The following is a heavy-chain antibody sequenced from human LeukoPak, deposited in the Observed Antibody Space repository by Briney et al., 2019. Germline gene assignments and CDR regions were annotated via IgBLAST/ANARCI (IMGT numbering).Heavy chain of an antibody. CDR1: GYSISSGYY. Sequence: PSETLSLTXAVSGYSISSGYYWGWIREPPGKGLERIGSIYHSGSTYYNPSLKSRVTISVDTSKNQFSLKVTSVTAADTAVYYCARRTGSGSYYVDFWGQGTVVTVSS. CDR3: ARRTGSGSYYVDF. CDR2: IYHSGST. D-gene: IGHD3-10*01. V-gene: IGHV4-38-2*01. J-gene: IGHJ4*02.